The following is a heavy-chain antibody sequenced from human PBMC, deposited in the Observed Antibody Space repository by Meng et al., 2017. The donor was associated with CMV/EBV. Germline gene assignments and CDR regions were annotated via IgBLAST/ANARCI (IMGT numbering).Heavy chain of an antibody. CDR3: AKGLWLYSGIATGGY. CDR1: GFTFSSYA. V-gene: IGHV3-23*01. CDR2: ISGSGGST. J-gene: IGHJ4*02. Sequence: GESLKISFAASGFTFSSYAMSWVRQAPGKGLEWVSAISGSGGSTYYADSVKGRFTISRDNSKNTLYLQMNSLRAEDTAVYYCAKGLWLYSGIATGGYWGQGTLVTVSS. D-gene: IGHD1-26*01.